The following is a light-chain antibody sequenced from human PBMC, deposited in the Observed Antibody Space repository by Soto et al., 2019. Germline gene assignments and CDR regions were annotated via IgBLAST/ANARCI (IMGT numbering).Light chain of an antibody. CDR1: SSDVGGYNY. CDR2: EVS. V-gene: IGLV2-14*01. J-gene: IGLJ2*01. CDR3: SSYTSSSTLV. Sequence: QPVLTQPASVSGCPGQSITISCTGTSSDVGGYNYVSWYQQHPGKAPKLMIYEVSNRPSGVSNRFSGSKSVNTASLTISGLQAEDEADYYCSSYTSSSTLVFGGGTKLTVL.